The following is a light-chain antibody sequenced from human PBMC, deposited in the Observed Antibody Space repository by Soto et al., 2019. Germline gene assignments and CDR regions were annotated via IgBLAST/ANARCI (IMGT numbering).Light chain of an antibody. V-gene: IGKV3-11*01. CDR3: QLRSHWPYA. CDR2: DAP. Sequence: IVLTQSPATLSLSPGERATLPCRASQSVSSYLAWYQQKPGPAPRLLIYDAPNRATGIPARFSGSGSGTDFTLTISSLELEDFEAYSCQLRSHWPYAFGPGTKVHI. CDR1: QSVSSY. J-gene: IGKJ2*01.